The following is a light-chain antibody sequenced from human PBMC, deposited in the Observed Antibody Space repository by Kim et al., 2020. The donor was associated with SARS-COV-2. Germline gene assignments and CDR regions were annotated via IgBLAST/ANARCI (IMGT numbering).Light chain of an antibody. CDR2: AAS. V-gene: IGKV1-39*01. CDR3: QQSYTASWT. J-gene: IGKJ1*01. Sequence: DIKMTQSPSTLSASIGDRVTITCRASQNIRTYLNWYQQKPGKAPRLLMYAASTLISGVPSRFTGSGSGTEFTFTITRLQPEDFAIYYCQQSYTASWTFGQGTKVDIK. CDR1: QNIRTY.